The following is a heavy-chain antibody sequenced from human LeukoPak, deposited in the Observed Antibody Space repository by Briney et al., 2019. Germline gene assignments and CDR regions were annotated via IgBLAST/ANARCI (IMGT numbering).Heavy chain of an antibody. D-gene: IGHD4-23*01. CDR1: GFTFSSYW. V-gene: IGHV3-48*02. CDR3: ARVAAGYSVNYFDY. J-gene: IGHJ4*02. Sequence: GGSLRLSCAASGFTFSSYWMNWARQAPGKGLEWVSYISTGSSTTYYADSVKGRFTISRDNVENSLYLQMNSLRDEDTAVYYCARVAAGYSVNYFDYWGQGTLVTVSS. CDR2: ISTGSSTT.